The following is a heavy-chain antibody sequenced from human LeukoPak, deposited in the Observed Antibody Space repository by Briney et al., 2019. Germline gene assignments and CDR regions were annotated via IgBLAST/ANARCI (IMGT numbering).Heavy chain of an antibody. CDR3: AKDQGYGDYVGARGDY. CDR1: GFTFSSYA. CDR2: ISGSGGST. J-gene: IGHJ4*02. Sequence: GGSLRLSCAASGFTFSSYAMSWVRQAPGKGLEWVSAISGSGGSTYYADSVKGRFTISRDNSKNTLYLQMNSLRAEDTVVYYCAKDQGYGDYVGARGDYWGQGTLVTVSS. V-gene: IGHV3-23*01. D-gene: IGHD4-17*01.